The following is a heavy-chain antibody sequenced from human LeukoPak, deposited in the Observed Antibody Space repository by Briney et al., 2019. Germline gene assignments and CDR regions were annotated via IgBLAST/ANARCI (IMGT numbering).Heavy chain of an antibody. CDR3: TRLYSSGSD. Sequence: GGSLRLSCAAPGFTFSSYSMNWVRQASGKGLEWVGRIRSKANSYATAYAASVKGRFTISRDDSKNTAYLQMNSLKTEDTAVYYCTRLYSSGSDWGQGTLVTVSS. J-gene: IGHJ4*02. V-gene: IGHV3-73*01. CDR2: IRSKANSYAT. D-gene: IGHD6-19*01. CDR1: GFTFSSYS.